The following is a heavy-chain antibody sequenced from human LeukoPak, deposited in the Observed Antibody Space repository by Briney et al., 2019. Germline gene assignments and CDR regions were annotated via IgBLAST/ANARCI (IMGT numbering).Heavy chain of an antibody. CDR3: AKDRTIVVVMEDI. J-gene: IGHJ3*02. CDR1: GFTFSNYA. Sequence: GRSLRLSCAASGFTFSNYAMHWVRQAPGKGLEWVAVISYDGSNKYYADSVKGRFTISRDNSRNTLYLQMNSLRAEDTAVYYCAKDRTIVVVMEDIWGQGTMVTVSS. V-gene: IGHV3-30-3*01. D-gene: IGHD3-22*01. CDR2: ISYDGSNK.